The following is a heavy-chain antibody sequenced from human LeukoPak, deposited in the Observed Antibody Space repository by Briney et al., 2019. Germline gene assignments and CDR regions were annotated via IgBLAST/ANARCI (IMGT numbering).Heavy chain of an antibody. D-gene: IGHD3-22*01. J-gene: IGHJ4*02. V-gene: IGHV3-30*02. CDR1: GFTFSSHG. CDR3: AKPYYYDSSGPYDFEARLPTY. CDR2: IRYDGSNK. Sequence: GGSLRLSCAASGFTFSSHGMHWVRQAPGKGLEWVAFIRYDGSNKYYADSVKGRFTISRDNSKNTLYLQMNSLRAEDTAVYYCAKPYYYDSSGPYDFEARLPTYWGQGTLVTVSS.